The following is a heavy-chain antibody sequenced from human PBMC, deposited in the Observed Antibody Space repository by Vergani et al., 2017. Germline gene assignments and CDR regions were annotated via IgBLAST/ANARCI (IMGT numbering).Heavy chain of an antibody. CDR1: GGTFSSYA. CDR3: ARDSEGCSSTSCYQSFDY. D-gene: IGHD2-2*01. V-gene: IGHV1-69*12. Sequence: QVQLVQSGAEVKKPGSSVKVSCKASGGTFSSYAISWVRQAPGQGLEWMGGIIPMFGTANYAQKFQGRVTITADEFTSTAYMELSSLRSDDTAVYYCARDSEGCSSTSCYQSFDYWGQGTLVTVSS. CDR2: IIPMFGTA. J-gene: IGHJ4*02.